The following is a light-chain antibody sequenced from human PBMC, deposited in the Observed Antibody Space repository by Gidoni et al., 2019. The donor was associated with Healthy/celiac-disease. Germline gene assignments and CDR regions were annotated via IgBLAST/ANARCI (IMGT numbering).Light chain of an antibody. J-gene: IGLJ3*02. CDR1: SSNIGNNA. CDR3: AAWDDSLNGWV. CDR2: YDD. Sequence: SVLTQPPSVSEAPRQRVTISCSGSSSNIGNNAVNWYQQLPGKAPKLLIYYDDLLPSGVADRFSGSKSGTSASLAISGLQSEDEADYYCAAWDDSLNGWVFGGGTKLTGL. V-gene: IGLV1-36*01.